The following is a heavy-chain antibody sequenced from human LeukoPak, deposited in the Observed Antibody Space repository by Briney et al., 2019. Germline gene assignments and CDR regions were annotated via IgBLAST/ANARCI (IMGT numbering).Heavy chain of an antibody. D-gene: IGHD6-19*01. V-gene: IGHV3-74*01. Sequence: GGSLRLSCAASGFTFSSNWMHWVRQAPGKGLVWVSRINEDGSTTNYADSVKGRSTIFRDNAKNTLYLQMNSLRAEDTAVYYCARGGGWYDPLFDYWGQGTLVTVSS. CDR3: ARGGGWYDPLFDY. CDR2: INEDGSTT. J-gene: IGHJ4*02. CDR1: GFTFSSNW.